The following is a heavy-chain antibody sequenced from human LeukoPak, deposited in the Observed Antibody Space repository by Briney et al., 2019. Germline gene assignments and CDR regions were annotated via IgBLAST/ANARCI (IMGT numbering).Heavy chain of an antibody. CDR3: AREPSNYVDFDY. J-gene: IGHJ4*02. CDR1: GFTFSDYY. Sequence: PGGSLRLSCAASGFTFSDYYMSWIRQAPGKGLEWVSYITGSGSTIYYADSVKGRFTISRDNAKNSLYLQMNSLRAEDTAVYYCAREPSNYVDFDYWGQGTLVTVSS. D-gene: IGHD4-11*01. V-gene: IGHV3-11*04. CDR2: ITGSGSTI.